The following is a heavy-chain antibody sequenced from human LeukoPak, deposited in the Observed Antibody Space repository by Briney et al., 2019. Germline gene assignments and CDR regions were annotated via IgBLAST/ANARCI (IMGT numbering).Heavy chain of an antibody. J-gene: IGHJ4*02. CDR3: ARDNYDFWSGYYNYFDY. D-gene: IGHD3-3*01. Sequence: RQDGSQKYYVDSVKGRFTISRDNAKNTLYLQMNSLRAEDTAVYYCARDNYDFWSGYYNYFDYWGQGTLVTVSS. V-gene: IGHV3-7*01. CDR2: RQDGSQK.